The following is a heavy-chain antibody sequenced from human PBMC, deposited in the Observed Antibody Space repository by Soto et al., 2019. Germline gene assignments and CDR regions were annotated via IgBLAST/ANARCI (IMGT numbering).Heavy chain of an antibody. CDR3: ARVPPWGDSGSFYIQHYDS. CDR2: INVGSGNT. D-gene: IGHD3-10*01. V-gene: IGHV1-3*01. CDR1: GNSFVTYA. Sequence: GASVKVSCKSSGNSFVTYAIHWVRQAPGQRLQWMGWINVGSGNTKYAQDFQGRVTFTRDTAATTTFMELSSLRSEDAAVYYCARVPPWGDSGSFYIQHYDSWGQGTLVTVPQ. J-gene: IGHJ4*02.